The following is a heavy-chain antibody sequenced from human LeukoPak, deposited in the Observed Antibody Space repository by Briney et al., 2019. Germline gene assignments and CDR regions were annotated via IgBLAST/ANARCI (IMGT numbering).Heavy chain of an antibody. CDR2: ISYDGSNK. CDR3: ARGAGYCSSTSCYDLGVLNYYFDY. V-gene: IGHV3-30*04. D-gene: IGHD2-2*01. Sequence: GGSLRLSCAASGFTFSSYAMHWVRQAPGKGLEWVAVISYDGSNKYYADSVKGRFTISRDNSKNTLYLQMNSLRAEDTAVYYCARGAGYCSSTSCYDLGVLNYYFDYWGQGTLVTVSS. J-gene: IGHJ4*02. CDR1: GFTFSSYA.